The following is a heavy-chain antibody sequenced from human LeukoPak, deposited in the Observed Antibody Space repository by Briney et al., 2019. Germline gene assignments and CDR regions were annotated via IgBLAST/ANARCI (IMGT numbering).Heavy chain of an antibody. V-gene: IGHV4-34*01. D-gene: IGHD6-19*01. CDR3: ARGGARPRYSSGWYHAFDI. CDR1: GGSFSGYY. CDR2: INHSGST. J-gene: IGHJ3*02. Sequence: SETLSLTCAVYGGSFSGYYWSWIRQPPGKGLEWIGEINHSGSTNYNPSLKSRVTISVDTSKNQFSLKLSSVTAADTAVYYCARGGARPRYSSGWYHAFDIWGQGTMATVSS.